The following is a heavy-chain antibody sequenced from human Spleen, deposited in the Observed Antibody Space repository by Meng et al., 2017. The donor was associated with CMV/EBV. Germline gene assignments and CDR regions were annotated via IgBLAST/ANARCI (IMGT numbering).Heavy chain of an antibody. CDR1: GDSISSGTFY. Sequence: SETLSLTCSVSGDSISSGTFYWGWIRQPPGKGLEWIASIFYSGSTYYNSSLKSRVTILVDTSKNQLSLKLTSVTAADTAVYFCARDMVAAAAYDYWGQGTLVTVSS. CDR2: IFYSGST. V-gene: IGHV4-39*07. J-gene: IGHJ4*02. D-gene: IGHD6-25*01. CDR3: ARDMVAAAAYDY.